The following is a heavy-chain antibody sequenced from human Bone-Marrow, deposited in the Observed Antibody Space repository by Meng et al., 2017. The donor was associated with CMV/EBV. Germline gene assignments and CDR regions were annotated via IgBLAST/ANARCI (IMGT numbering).Heavy chain of an antibody. CDR3: ARDPRPRYYYDSSPL. Sequence: GESLKISCAASGFTFSSYSMNWVRQAPGKGLEWVSSISSSSSYIYYADSVKGRFTISRDNAKNSLYLQMSSLRAEDTAVYYCARDPRPRYYYDSSPLWGQGTLVTVSS. V-gene: IGHV3-21*01. J-gene: IGHJ4*02. CDR2: ISSSSSYI. CDR1: GFTFSSYS. D-gene: IGHD3-22*01.